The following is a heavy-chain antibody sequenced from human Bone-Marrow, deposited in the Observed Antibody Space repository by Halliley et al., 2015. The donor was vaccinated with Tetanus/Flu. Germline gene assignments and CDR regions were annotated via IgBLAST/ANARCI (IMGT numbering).Heavy chain of an antibody. J-gene: IGHJ5*02. D-gene: IGHD2-15*01. CDR3: ARGYRYIVMVAATRQDWFDP. CDR2: IIPSFGTA. Sequence: QLVQSGAEVKKPGSSVKVSCKASGGTFSRYAISWVRQAPGQGLEWMGGIIPSFGTAHYAQRFQGRVTITADRSTSTAYMELSSLSSEDTAVYYCARGYRYIVMVAATRQDWFDPWGQGTLVTVSS. V-gene: IGHV1-69*06. CDR1: GGTFSRYA.